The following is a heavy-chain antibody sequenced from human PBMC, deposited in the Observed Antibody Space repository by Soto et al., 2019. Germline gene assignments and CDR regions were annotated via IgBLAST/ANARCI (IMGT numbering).Heavy chain of an antibody. J-gene: IGHJ4*02. CDR1: GGSISGHY. CDR3: ARVGSSGWSPDY. V-gene: IGHV4-59*11. D-gene: IGHD6-19*01. CDR2: IFYSGSTTY. Sequence: SETLSLTCTVSGGSISGHYWIWIRQPPGEGMEWIGYIFYSGSTTYNNNPSLKSRVTMSVDTSKNQFSLRLSSVTAADTAVYYCARVGSSGWSPDYWSQGTLVTVSS.